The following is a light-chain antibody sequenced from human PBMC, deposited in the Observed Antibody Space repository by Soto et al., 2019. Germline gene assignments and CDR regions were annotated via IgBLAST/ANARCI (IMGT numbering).Light chain of an antibody. CDR1: SSDVGGYNY. V-gene: IGLV2-14*03. CDR2: DVS. CDR3: SSYTTSNTRQIV. J-gene: IGLJ1*01. Sequence: QSGLTPPASVTGSPGRSITISCTGTSSDVGGYNYVSWYQHHPGKAPKLIIYDVSNRPSGVSNPFSGSKSGNTASLIISGLQPEDEADYYCSSYTTSNTRQIVFGTGTKVTVL.